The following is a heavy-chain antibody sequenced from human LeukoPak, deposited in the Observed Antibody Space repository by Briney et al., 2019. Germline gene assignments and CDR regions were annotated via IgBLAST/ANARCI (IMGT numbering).Heavy chain of an antibody. J-gene: IGHJ4*02. CDR2: IYYCGST. D-gene: IGHD2-15*01. CDR3: ARGTRMGLQIDY. Sequence: PSETLSLTCTVSGGSISSYFWRWIRRPPGKGLEWIGYIYYCGSTNYNPSLKSRVTISVDTSKNQFSLKRSSVTAADTAVYYCARGTRMGLQIDYWGQGTLVTVSS. CDR1: GGSISSYF. V-gene: IGHV4-59*01.